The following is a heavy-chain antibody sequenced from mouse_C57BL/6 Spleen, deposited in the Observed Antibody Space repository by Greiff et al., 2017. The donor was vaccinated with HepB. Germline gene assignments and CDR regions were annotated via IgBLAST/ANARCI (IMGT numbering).Heavy chain of an antibody. Sequence: DVHLVESGGGLVKPGGSLKLSCAASGFTFSDYGMHWVRQAPEKGLEWVAYISSGSSTIYYADTVKGRFTISRDNAKNTLFLQMTSLRSEDTAMYYCARGSLLVTDYWGQGTTLTVSS. D-gene: IGHD2-1*01. J-gene: IGHJ2*01. CDR3: ARGSLLVTDY. V-gene: IGHV5-17*01. CDR2: ISSGSSTI. CDR1: GFTFSDYG.